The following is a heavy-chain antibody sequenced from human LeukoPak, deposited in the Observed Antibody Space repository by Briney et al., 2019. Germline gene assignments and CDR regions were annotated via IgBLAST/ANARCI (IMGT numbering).Heavy chain of an antibody. J-gene: IGHJ4*02. Sequence: PGGSLRLSCAASGFTFSSYSMNWVRQAPGKGLEWVSSISSSSSYIYYADSVKGRVTISRDNAKNSLYLQMNSLRAEDTAVYYCASLYCSSTSCLLWGQGTLVTVSS. CDR1: GFTFSSYS. CDR3: ASLYCSSTSCLL. CDR2: ISSSSSYI. D-gene: IGHD2-2*01. V-gene: IGHV3-21*01.